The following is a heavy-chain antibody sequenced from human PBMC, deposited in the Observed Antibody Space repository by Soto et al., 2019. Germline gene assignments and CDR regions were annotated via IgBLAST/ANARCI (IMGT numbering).Heavy chain of an antibody. CDR1: GGSSSSSSYY. J-gene: IGHJ4*02. D-gene: IGHD2-15*01. Sequence: PSETLSLTCTVSGGSSSSSSYYWGWIRQPPGEGLEWIGSIYYSGSTYYNPSLKSRVTISVDTSKNQFSLKLSSVTAADTAVYYCARHTPAISISDHWGQGTLVTVPQ. CDR2: IYYSGST. V-gene: IGHV4-39*01. CDR3: ARHTPAISISDH.